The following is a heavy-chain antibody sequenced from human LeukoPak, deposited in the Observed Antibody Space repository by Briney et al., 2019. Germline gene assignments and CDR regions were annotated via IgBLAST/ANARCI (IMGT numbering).Heavy chain of an antibody. J-gene: IGHJ6*04. CDR3: AELGITMIGGV. CDR2: ITSGSSYI. Sequence: PGGSLRLSCAASGFTFSSYNMNWVRQAPGQGLEWVSSITSGSSYIYYADSVKGRFTISRDNAKNSLYLQMNSLRGEDTAVYYCAELGITMIGGVWGKGTTVTISS. CDR1: GFTFSSYN. V-gene: IGHV3-21*01. D-gene: IGHD3-10*02.